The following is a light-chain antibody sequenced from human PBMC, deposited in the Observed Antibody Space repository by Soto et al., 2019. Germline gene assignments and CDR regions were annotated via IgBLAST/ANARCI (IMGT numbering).Light chain of an antibody. Sequence: ALTPPSSLSGSPGQSITISCTGTASDVGAYDYVSWYQHHPGKPPKLLIFEVRDRPSGVSNRFSGSKSGNTASLTISGLQPEDEADYFCSSSTSSSTLVFGTGTKVTVL. CDR1: ASDVGAYDY. V-gene: IGLV2-14*01. CDR2: EVR. J-gene: IGLJ1*01. CDR3: SSSTSSSTLV.